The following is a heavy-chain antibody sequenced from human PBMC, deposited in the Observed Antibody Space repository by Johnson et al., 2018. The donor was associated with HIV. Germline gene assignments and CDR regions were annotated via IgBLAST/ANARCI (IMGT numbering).Heavy chain of an antibody. D-gene: IGHD3-3*01. Sequence: QVQLVESGGGLVKPGGSLRLSCAASGFTFSSYAMHWVRQAPGKGLEWVAVISYAGSNKYYADSVRGRFTITRDNSKNPLYLQMKSLRAEDTAMYVCARYSTPYYDFWSGNGGVFDIWGQGTMVTVSS. V-gene: IGHV3-30-3*01. CDR1: GFTFSSYA. J-gene: IGHJ3*02. CDR2: ISYAGSNK. CDR3: ARYSTPYYDFWSGNGGVFDI.